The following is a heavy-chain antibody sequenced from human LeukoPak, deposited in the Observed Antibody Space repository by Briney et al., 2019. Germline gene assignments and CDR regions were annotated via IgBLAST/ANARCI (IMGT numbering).Heavy chain of an antibody. CDR3: TGYIVVVVAAMY. CDR1: GFTFGDYA. Sequence: GGSLRLSCTASGFTFGDYAMSWFRQAPGKGLEWVGFIRSKAYGGTTEYAASVKGRFTISRDDPKSIAYLQMNSLKTEDTAVYYCTGYIVVVVAAMYWGQGTLVTVSS. V-gene: IGHV3-49*03. J-gene: IGHJ4*02. D-gene: IGHD2-15*01. CDR2: IRSKAYGGTT.